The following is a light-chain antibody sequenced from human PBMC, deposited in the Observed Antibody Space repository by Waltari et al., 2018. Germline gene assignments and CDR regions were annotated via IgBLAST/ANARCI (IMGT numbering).Light chain of an antibody. CDR2: GTN. Sequence: QSVLAQPPSVSRAPGQRVTLPCTGRWSNFGGGGFDVHWYQHLPGAAPQLLLYGTNNRPSGVPDRFSGSKSGTSASLAITGLQVEDEADYYCQSYDSDLSAWVFGGGTKLSVL. CDR3: QSYDSDLSAWV. J-gene: IGLJ3*02. CDR1: WSNFGGGGFD. V-gene: IGLV1-40*01.